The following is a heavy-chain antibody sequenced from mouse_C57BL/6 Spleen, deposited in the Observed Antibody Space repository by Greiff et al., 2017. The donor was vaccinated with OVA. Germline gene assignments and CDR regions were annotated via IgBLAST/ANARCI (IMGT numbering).Heavy chain of an antibody. CDR1: GYSITSGYY. J-gene: IGHJ1*03. CDR3: ARGESYYSKGFWYFDV. V-gene: IGHV3-6*01. D-gene: IGHD2-5*01. CDR2: ISYDGSN. Sequence: EVKLMESGPGLVKPSQSLSLTCSVTGYSITSGYYWNWIRQFPGNKLEWMGYISYDGSNNYNPSLKNRISITRDTSKNQFFLKLNSVTTEDTATYYCARGESYYSKGFWYFDVWGTGTTVTVSS.